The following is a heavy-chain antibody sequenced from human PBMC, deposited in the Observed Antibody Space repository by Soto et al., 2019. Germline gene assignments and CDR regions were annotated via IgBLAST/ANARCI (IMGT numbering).Heavy chain of an antibody. CDR2: ITSSGSTI. CDR3: ARESVKIFGVDAFDY. D-gene: IGHD3-3*01. Sequence: GGSLRLSCAVSGFSFSNYEMNWVRQAPGKGLEWVSYITSSGSTIYYADSVKGRFTISRDNAKNSLYLQMDSLGAEDTAVYYCARESVKIFGVDAFDYWGQGTLVTVSS. CDR1: GFSFSNYE. J-gene: IGHJ4*02. V-gene: IGHV3-48*03.